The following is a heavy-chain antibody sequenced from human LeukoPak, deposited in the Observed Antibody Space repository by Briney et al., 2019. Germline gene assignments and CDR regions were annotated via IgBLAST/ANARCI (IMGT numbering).Heavy chain of an antibody. V-gene: IGHV1-2*02. Sequence: ASVKVSCKASGYTFTGYYMHWVRQAPGQGLEWMGWINPNSGGTNYAQKFQGRVTMTRDTSISTAYMELSRLRSDDTAVYYCASNRYCSSTSCYADYWGQGTLVTVSS. J-gene: IGHJ4*02. CDR2: INPNSGGT. CDR3: ASNRYCSSTSCYADY. CDR1: GYTFTGYY. D-gene: IGHD2-2*01.